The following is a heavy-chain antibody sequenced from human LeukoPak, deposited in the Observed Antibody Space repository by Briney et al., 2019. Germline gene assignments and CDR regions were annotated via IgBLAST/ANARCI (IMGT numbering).Heavy chain of an antibody. D-gene: IGHD6-6*01. J-gene: IGHJ4*02. Sequence: GGSLRLSCAASGFTFSSYSMNWVRQAPGKGLEWVSYISSSSTIYYADSVKGRFTISRDNAKNSLYLQMNSLRDEDTAVYYCATYSSSSSFSYWGQGTLVTVSS. CDR1: GFTFSSYS. CDR2: ISSSSTI. CDR3: ATYSSSSSFSY. V-gene: IGHV3-48*02.